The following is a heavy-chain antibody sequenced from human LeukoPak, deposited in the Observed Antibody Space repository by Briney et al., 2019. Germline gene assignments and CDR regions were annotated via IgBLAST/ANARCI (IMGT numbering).Heavy chain of an antibody. V-gene: IGHV4-34*01. Sequence: SETLSLTCAVYGGSFSGYYWSWIRQPPGKGLEWIGEINHSGSTNYNPSLKSRVTISVDTSKNQFSLKLSSVTAADTAVYYCARQRSYYVSSGYSSHILWAFDIWGQGTMVTVSS. CDR1: GGSFSGYY. D-gene: IGHD3-22*01. CDR3: ARQRSYYVSSGYSSHILWAFDI. J-gene: IGHJ3*02. CDR2: INHSGST.